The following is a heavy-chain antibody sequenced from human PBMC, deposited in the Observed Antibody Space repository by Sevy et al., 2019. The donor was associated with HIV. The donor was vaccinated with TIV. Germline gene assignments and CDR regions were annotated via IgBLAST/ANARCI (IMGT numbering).Heavy chain of an antibody. CDR1: GFTFSSYS. CDR2: ISSSSSTI. D-gene: IGHD4-17*01. J-gene: IGHJ4*02. CDR3: ARAGDYGDLRLDY. V-gene: IGHV3-48*02. Sequence: GSLRLSCAASGFTFSSYSMNWVRQAPGKGLEWVSYISSSSSTIYYADSVKGRFTISRDNAKNSLYLQRNSLRDEDTAVYYCARAGDYGDLRLDYWGQGTLVTVSS.